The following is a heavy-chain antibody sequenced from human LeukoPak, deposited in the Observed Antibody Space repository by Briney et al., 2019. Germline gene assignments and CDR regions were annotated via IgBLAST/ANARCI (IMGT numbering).Heavy chain of an antibody. CDR3: ATELSIDTVVVPGTSRLRGA. J-gene: IGHJ4*02. V-gene: IGHV3-21*01. CDR1: GFTFSSYN. CDR2: ITRSSVYI. Sequence: GGSLRLSCAASGFTFSSYNMNWVRQAPGKGLEWVSSITRSSVYIYADSLKGRFTISRDNAKNSLYLQMDSLRAEDTAVYCCATELSIDTVVVPGTSRLRGAGGQGTLVTVSS. D-gene: IGHD2-2*01.